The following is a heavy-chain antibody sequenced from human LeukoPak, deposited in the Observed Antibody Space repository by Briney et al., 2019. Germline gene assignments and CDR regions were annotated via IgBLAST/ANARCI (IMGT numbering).Heavy chain of an antibody. CDR3: AGESADYFDY. Sequence: SETLSLTCTVSGGSISSYYWSWIRQPPGKGLEWIGYIYYSGSTNYNPSLKSRVTISVDTSKNQFSLKLSSVTAADTAVYYCAGESADYFDYWGQGTLVTVSS. V-gene: IGHV4-59*08. D-gene: IGHD3-10*01. CDR1: GGSISSYY. J-gene: IGHJ4*02. CDR2: IYYSGST.